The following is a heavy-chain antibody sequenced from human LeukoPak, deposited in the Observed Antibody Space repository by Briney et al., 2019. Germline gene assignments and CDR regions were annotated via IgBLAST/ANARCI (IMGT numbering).Heavy chain of an antibody. CDR1: GFTFSSYS. V-gene: IGHV3-48*01. CDR3: ARSPSTPHWNDRKVRWYYMDV. J-gene: IGHJ6*03. CDR2: ISSSSSTI. Sequence: RPGGSLRLSCAASGFTFSSYSMTWVRQAPGKGLEWVSYISSSSSTIYYADSVKGRFTISRDNAKNSLYLQMNSLRAEDTAVYYCARSPSTPHWNDRKVRWYYMDVWGKGTTVTVSS. D-gene: IGHD1-1*01.